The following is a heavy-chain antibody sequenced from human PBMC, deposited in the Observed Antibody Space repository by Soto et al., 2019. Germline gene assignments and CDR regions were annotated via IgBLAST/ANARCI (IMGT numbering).Heavy chain of an antibody. CDR2: IRSKANSYAT. Sequence: PGGSLRLSCAASGFTFSGSAMHWVRQASGKGLEWVGRIRSKANSYATAYAASVKGRFTISRDDSKNTAYLQMNSLKTEDTAVYYCTRPRVDAYDSSGFLPFDYCGQGTLVTVS. J-gene: IGHJ4*02. V-gene: IGHV3-73*01. CDR1: GFTFSGSA. CDR3: TRPRVDAYDSSGFLPFDY. D-gene: IGHD3-22*01.